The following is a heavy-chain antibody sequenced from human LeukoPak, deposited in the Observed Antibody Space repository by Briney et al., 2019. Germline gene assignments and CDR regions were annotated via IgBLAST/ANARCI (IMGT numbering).Heavy chain of an antibody. CDR1: GGSISSYY. Sequence: SSETLSLTCTVPGGSISSYYWSWIRQPPGKGLEWIGYIYYSGSTNYNPSLKSRVTISVDTSKNQFSLKLSSVTAADTAVYYCARGSLQSYYGMDVWGQGTTVTVSS. CDR2: IYYSGST. V-gene: IGHV4-59*01. J-gene: IGHJ6*02. CDR3: ARGSLQSYYGMDV.